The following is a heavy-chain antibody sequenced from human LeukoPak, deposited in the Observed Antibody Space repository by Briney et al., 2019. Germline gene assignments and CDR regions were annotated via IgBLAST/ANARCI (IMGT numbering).Heavy chain of an antibody. V-gene: IGHV1-69*04. CDR3: ARFHCSRTSCYRSGMDV. D-gene: IGHD2-2*01. Sequence: ASVKVSCKASGGSFSSYAISWVRQAPGQGLEWMGRIIPILGIANYAQKFQGRVTITADKSTSTVYMELSSLRSEDTAVYYCARFHCSRTSCYRSGMDVWGQGTTVTVSS. CDR2: IIPILGIA. CDR1: GGSFSSYA. J-gene: IGHJ6*02.